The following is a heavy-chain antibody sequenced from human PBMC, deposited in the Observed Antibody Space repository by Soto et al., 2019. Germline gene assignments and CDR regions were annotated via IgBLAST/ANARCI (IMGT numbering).Heavy chain of an antibody. J-gene: IGHJ3*02. D-gene: IGHD6-19*01. CDR3: TTARLKVQWLVLGPSLDYAFDI. CDR2: IKSRTDGGIA. Sequence: GGSLRLSCAASGFTFSNDWMSWVRQAPGKGLEWVGRIKSRTDGGIADYAAPVKGRFTISRDDSKNTLYMQMNSLKTEDIAVYYCTTARLKVQWLVLGPSLDYAFDIWGQGTMVTVSS. CDR1: GFTFSNDW. V-gene: IGHV3-15*01.